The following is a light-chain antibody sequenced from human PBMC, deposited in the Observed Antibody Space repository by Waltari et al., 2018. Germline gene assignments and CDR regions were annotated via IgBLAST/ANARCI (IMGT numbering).Light chain of an antibody. V-gene: IGKV3-20*01. J-gene: IGKJ3*01. CDR1: QSVSSSY. CDR3: QQYGT. CDR2: GAS. Sequence: EIVLTQSPGTLSLSPGERATLSCRASQSVSSSYLAWYQQNPGQAPRLLIYGASSRATCIPDRFSGSGSGTDFTITISRLEPEDFAVYYCQQYGTFGPGTKVDIK.